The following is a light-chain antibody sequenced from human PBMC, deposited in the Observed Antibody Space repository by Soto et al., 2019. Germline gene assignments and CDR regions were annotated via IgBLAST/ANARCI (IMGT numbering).Light chain of an antibody. J-gene: IGKJ4*01. CDR2: DAS. CDR1: QSVSSY. Sequence: EIVLTQSPATLSLSPGERATLSCRASQSVSSYLAWYQQKPGQAPRLLIYDASNRATGIPVRFSGSGSGTAFTLPISSLEPEDFAVYYCQQRSNWPHLTFGGGTKVEIK. V-gene: IGKV3-11*01. CDR3: QQRSNWPHLT.